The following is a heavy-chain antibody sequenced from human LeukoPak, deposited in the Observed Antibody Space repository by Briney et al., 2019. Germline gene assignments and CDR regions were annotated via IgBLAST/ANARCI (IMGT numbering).Heavy chain of an antibody. CDR2: IHYTGAT. CDR3: ARGVLGPYYFDL. CDR1: GGTFRGYY. D-gene: IGHD7-27*01. J-gene: IGHJ2*01. V-gene: IGHV4-34*01. Sequence: AEILSLTCAVYGGTFRGYYWSWIRQPPGKGLEWIGEIHYTGATNYKPSLKSRVTISGAPSKNQVSLRVYSVTAADTAVYYCARGVLGPYYFDLWGRGTLVTVSS.